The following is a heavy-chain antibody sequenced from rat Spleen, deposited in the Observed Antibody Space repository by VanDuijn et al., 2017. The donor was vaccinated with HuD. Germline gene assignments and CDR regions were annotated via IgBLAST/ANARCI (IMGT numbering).Heavy chain of an antibody. J-gene: IGHJ2*01. CDR1: GFTFSNYG. CDR2: ISNGGGNT. Sequence: EVQLVESGGGLVQPGRSMKLSCAASGFTFSNYGMAWVRQAPTKGLEWVASISNGGGNTYYRDSVKGRFTISRDNAKNTQYLQMDSLRSEDTATYYCARHTTNYGLFGYWGQGVMVTVSS. V-gene: IGHV5S13*01. D-gene: IGHD1-11*01. CDR3: ARHTTNYGLFGY.